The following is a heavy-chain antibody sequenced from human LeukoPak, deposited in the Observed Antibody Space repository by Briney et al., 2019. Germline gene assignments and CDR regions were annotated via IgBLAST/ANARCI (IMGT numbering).Heavy chain of an antibody. D-gene: IGHD3-9*01. CDR3: ARGGADYDILTGYSEEYNWFDP. CDR1: GGSISSGDYY. J-gene: IGHJ5*02. V-gene: IGHV4-30-4*01. CDR2: IYYSGST. Sequence: PSETLSLTCTVSGGSISSGDYYRSWIRQPPGKGLEWLGYIYYSGSTYYNPSLKSRVTISVDTSKNQFSLKLSSVTAADTAVYYCARGGADYDILTGYSEEYNWFDPWGQGTLVTVSS.